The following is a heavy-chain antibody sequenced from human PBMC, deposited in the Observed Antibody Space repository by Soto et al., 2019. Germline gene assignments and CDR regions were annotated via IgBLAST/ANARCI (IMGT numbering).Heavy chain of an antibody. Sequence: EVQVVESGGGLVQPGGSLRLSCAASGFTFTSYSMNWVRQAPGKGLEWVSYISGSSRTIYNADSVKGRFTISRDNAKNSMLLEMNSLRAEDTAVYYCARDRVSGEYYHDAFDMLGQGTMVTVSS. D-gene: IGHD2-2*01. CDR2: ISGSSRTI. V-gene: IGHV3-48*01. CDR1: GFTFTSYS. J-gene: IGHJ3*02. CDR3: ARDRVSGEYYHDAFDM.